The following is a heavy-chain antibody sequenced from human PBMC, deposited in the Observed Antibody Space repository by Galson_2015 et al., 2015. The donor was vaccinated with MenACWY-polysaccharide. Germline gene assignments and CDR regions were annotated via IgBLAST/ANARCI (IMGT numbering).Heavy chain of an antibody. CDR1: GFSFSDYY. D-gene: IGHD3-10*01. CDR2: ISDSGSTI. J-gene: IGHJ4*02. Sequence: SLRLSCAASGFSFSDYYMNWIRQAPGKGLEWVSYISDSGSTIYFADSVKGRFIISRDNAKNSLYLQMNSLRAEDTAVYFCARDPRGARSSYFDNWGQGILVTVSS. CDR3: ARDPRGARSSYFDN. V-gene: IGHV3-11*01.